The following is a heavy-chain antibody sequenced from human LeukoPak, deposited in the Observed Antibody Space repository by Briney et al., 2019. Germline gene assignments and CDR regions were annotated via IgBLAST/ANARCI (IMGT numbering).Heavy chain of an antibody. V-gene: IGHV4-39*01. CDR2: IYYSGST. J-gene: IGHJ5*02. CDR3: ARRGYCSSTSCYEYWFDP. D-gene: IGHD2-2*01. CDR1: GGSISSSSYY. Sequence: SETLSLTCTVSGGSISSSSYYWGWIRQPPGKGLEWIGIIYYSGSTYYNPSLKSRLTVSVDTSKNQFSLKLSSVTATDTAVYYCARRGYCSSTSCYEYWFDPWGQGTLVTVSS.